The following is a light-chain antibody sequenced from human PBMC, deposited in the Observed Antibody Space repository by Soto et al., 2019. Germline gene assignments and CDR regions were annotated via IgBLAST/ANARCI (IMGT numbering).Light chain of an antibody. Sequence: QSAPTQPASVSGSPGQSITISCTGTSSDNGGYNYVSWYQQHPGKAPKLMIYDVSNRPSGVSNRFSGSKSGNTASLTISGLQAEDEADYYCSSYTSISILFVTGTKPTVL. CDR2: DVS. CDR1: SSDNGGYNY. V-gene: IGLV2-14*01. J-gene: IGLJ1*01. CDR3: SSYTSISIL.